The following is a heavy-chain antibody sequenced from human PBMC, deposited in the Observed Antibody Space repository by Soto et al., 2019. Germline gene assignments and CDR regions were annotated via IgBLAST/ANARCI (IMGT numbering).Heavy chain of an antibody. CDR3: AKDQITMVRGKHFDL. CDR1: GFTFGSYG. V-gene: IGHV3-30*18. CDR2: ISYDGSNT. Sequence: PGVSLRLSCAASGFTFGSYGMHWVRQAPGKGLEWVAIISYDGSNTYYADSVKGRFTISRDNSKNTLYLQMNSLRAEDTSVYYCAKDQITMVRGKHFDLWGRGTLVTVSS. D-gene: IGHD3-10*01. J-gene: IGHJ2*01.